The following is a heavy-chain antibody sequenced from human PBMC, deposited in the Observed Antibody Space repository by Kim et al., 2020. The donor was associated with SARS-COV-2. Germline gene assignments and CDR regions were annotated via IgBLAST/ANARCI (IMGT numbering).Heavy chain of an antibody. CDR3: ARSMIVRGGAFDI. J-gene: IGHJ3*02. CDR1: GGSFSGYY. CDR2: INHSGST. D-gene: IGHD3-22*01. V-gene: IGHV4-34*01. Sequence: SETLSLTCAVYGGSFSGYYWSWIRQPPGKGLEWIGEINHSGSTNYNPSLKSRVTISVDTSKNQFSLKLSSVTAADTAVYYCARSMIVRGGAFDIWGQGTMVTLSS.